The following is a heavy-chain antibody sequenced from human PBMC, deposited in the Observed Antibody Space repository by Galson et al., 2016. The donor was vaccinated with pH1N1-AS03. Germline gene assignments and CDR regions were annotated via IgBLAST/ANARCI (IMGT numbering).Heavy chain of an antibody. CDR1: GYTFTSYA. V-gene: IGHV1-3*01. J-gene: IGHJ6*02. CDR2: INAGNGNT. Sequence: SVKVSCKASGYTFTSYAMHWVRQAPGQRLEWTGWINAGNGNTKYSQKFQGRVTITRDTSASTAYMELSSLRSEDTAVYYCARDRGSGYDLFDYYYGMDVWGQGTTVTVSS. D-gene: IGHD5-12*01. CDR3: ARDRGSGYDLFDYYYGMDV.